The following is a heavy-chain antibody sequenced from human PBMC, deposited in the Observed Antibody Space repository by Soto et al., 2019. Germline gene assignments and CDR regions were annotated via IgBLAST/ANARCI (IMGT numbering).Heavy chain of an antibody. V-gene: IGHV4-34*01. CDR3: ARGSRDYGSGRRYGMDV. D-gene: IGHD3-10*01. J-gene: IGHJ6*02. Sequence: QVQLQQWGAGPLKPSETLSLSCAVYGGSLSGYYWSWIRQPPGEGLAWIGEINPSGSTNCNPSLKIRVTISVDTSTSKNQFSLKRSSGTAADTAVYYWARGSRDYGSGRRYGMDVWGQGTTVTVSS. CDR2: INPSGST. CDR1: GGSLSGYY.